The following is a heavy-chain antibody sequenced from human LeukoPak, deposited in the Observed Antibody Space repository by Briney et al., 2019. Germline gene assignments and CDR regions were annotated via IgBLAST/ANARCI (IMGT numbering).Heavy chain of an antibody. J-gene: IGHJ3*02. CDR3: MKSDGYGLIRI. CDR2: IYYTGNT. CDR1: GDSITGYY. V-gene: IGHV4-39*07. Sequence: PSETLSLTCSVSGDSITGYYWGWIRQPPGKGLEWIGNIYYTGNTYYNSSLKNRVTISLDTSKNQFSLKVISMTAADTAAYYCMKSDGYGLIRICGRGTMVTVSS. D-gene: IGHD3-22*01.